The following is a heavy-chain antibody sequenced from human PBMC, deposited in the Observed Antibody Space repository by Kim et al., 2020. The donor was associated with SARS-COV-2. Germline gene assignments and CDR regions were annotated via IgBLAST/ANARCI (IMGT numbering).Heavy chain of an antibody. D-gene: IGHD1-26*01. J-gene: IGHJ3*02. Sequence: AVSAKSRITINPDPSKNQFSLQLNSVTPEDTAVYYCARWELLSGGRAFDIWGQGTMVTVSS. V-gene: IGHV6-1*01. CDR3: ARWELLSGGRAFDI.